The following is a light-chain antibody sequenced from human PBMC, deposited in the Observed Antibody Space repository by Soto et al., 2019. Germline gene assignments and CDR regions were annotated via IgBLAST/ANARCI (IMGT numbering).Light chain of an antibody. Sequence: DIQMTQSPSSLSASVGDRVTITCQASQDISNYLNWYQQKPGKAPKLLIDDASNLETGVPSRFSGSGSGTDFTFTISSLQPEDIATYYCQQAAFGQGTRLEIK. CDR2: DAS. CDR1: QDISNY. CDR3: QQAA. V-gene: IGKV1-33*01. J-gene: IGKJ5*01.